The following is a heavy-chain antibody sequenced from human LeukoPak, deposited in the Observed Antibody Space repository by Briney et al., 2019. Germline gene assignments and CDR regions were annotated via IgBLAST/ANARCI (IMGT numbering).Heavy chain of an antibody. V-gene: IGHV3-30*02. CDR2: IWHDGSHE. D-gene: IGHD3-10*01. CDR3: AKDTTGSGSYGFGDY. Sequence: PGGSLRLSCAASGFTFSSYAMSWVRQAPGKGLEWVAFIWHDGSHEHYADSVKGRFTISRDNSKNTLYLQMNSLRAEDTAVYYCAKDTTGSGSYGFGDYWGQGTLVTVSS. CDR1: GFTFSSYA. J-gene: IGHJ4*02.